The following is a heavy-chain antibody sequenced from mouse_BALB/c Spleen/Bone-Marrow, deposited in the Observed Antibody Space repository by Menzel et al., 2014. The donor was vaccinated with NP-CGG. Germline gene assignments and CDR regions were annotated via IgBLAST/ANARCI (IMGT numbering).Heavy chain of an antibody. J-gene: IGHJ2*01. CDR3: ARSRGNYDY. CDR1: GYTFTSYW. D-gene: IGHD2-1*01. V-gene: IGHV1-7*01. CDR2: INPSTGYT. Sequence: VQVVESGAELAKPGASVKMSCKASGYTFTSYWMHWVRQRPGQGLEWIGYINPSTGYTEYNQKFKDKATLTADKSSSTAYMQLSSLTSEDSAVYYCARSRGNYDYWGQGTTLTVSS.